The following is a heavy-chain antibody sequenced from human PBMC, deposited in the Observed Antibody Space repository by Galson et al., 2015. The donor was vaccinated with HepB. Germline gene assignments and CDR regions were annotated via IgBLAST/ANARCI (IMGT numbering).Heavy chain of an antibody. V-gene: IGHV5-51*01. J-gene: IGHJ6*02. CDR3: ARKDYGTGSMDV. Sequence: QSGAEVTKPGESLKISCTASGSTFTSYWIGWVRQMPGKGLEWMGIIYPGDSNIRYNPSFEGQVTYSADRSINTAYLQWSSLKASDTAIYYCARKDYGTGSMDVWGQGTTVTVSS. CDR1: GSTFTSYW. D-gene: IGHD3-10*01. CDR2: IYPGDSNI.